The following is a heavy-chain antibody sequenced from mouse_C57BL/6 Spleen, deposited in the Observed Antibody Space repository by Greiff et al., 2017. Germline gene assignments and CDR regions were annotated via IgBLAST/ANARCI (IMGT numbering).Heavy chain of an antibody. V-gene: IGHV1-82*01. CDR2: VYPGDGDT. CDR3: AREITTVVAPYYAMDY. J-gene: IGHJ4*01. CDR1: GYAFSSSW. D-gene: IGHD1-1*01. Sequence: VKLMESGPELVKPGASVKISCKASGYAFSSSWMNWVKQRPGKGLEWIGRVYPGDGDTNYNGKFKGKATLTADKSSSTAYMQLSSLTSESSAVYFSAREITTVVAPYYAMDYWGQGTSVTVSS.